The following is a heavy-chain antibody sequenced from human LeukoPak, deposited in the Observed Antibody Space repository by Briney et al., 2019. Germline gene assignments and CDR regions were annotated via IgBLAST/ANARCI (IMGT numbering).Heavy chain of an antibody. CDR2: IYSGGST. J-gene: IGHJ3*02. Sequence: GGSLRLSCAASGFTISSNYMSWVRQAPGKGVEWVSVIYSGGSTYYSDSVRGRCTISRDNSKNRLYLQMNSLRDEDTAVYYCARIVAGGAFDIWGQGTMVTVSS. CDR3: ARIVAGGAFDI. V-gene: IGHV3-66*01. D-gene: IGHD1-26*01. CDR1: GFTISSNY.